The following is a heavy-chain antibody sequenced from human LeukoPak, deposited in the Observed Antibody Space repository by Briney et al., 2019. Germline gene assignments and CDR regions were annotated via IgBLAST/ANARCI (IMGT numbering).Heavy chain of an antibody. CDR2: IYHSGST. CDR1: GGSISSSNW. D-gene: IGHD6-19*01. J-gene: IGHJ5*02. V-gene: IGHV4-4*02. CDR3: ARYGAVADTYTWFDP. Sequence: SGTLSLTCAVSGGSISSSNWWSWVRQPPGKGLEWIGEIYHSGSTNYNPSLKSRVTISVDKSKNQFSLKLSSVTAADTAVYYCARYGAVADTYTWFDPWGQGTLVTVSS.